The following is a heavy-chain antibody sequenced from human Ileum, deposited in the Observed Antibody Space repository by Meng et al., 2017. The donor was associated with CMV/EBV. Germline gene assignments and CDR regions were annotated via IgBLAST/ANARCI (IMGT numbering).Heavy chain of an antibody. CDR3: AKDSTFWSGTSAPPNWFDP. D-gene: IGHD3-3*01. CDR1: FSPFG. Sequence: FSPFGMRLVPPVPGNGLEWVAFLPYDGNTNFYADSVKGRFTISRDNSKNTLYLQMNSLRAEDTAVYYCAKDSTFWSGTSAPPNWFDPWGQGTLVTVSS. CDR2: LPYDGNTN. J-gene: IGHJ5*02. V-gene: IGHV3-30*02.